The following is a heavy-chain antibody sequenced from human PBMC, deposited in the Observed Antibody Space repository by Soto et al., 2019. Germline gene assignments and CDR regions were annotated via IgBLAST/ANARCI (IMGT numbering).Heavy chain of an antibody. J-gene: IGHJ4*02. CDR2: ISSSSSYI. V-gene: IGHV3-21*01. CDR3: ASSSKPQYGFDY. Sequence: GGSLRLSCAASGFTFSSYSMNWVRQAPGKGLEWVSSISSSSSYIYYADSVKGRFTISRDNAKNSLYLQMNSLRAEDTAVYYCASSSKPQYGFDYWGQGTLVTVSS. D-gene: IGHD4-4*01. CDR1: GFTFSSYS.